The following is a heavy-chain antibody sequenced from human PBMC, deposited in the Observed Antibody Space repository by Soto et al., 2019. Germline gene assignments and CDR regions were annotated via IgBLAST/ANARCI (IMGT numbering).Heavy chain of an antibody. Sequence: ASVKVSCKPSGYTFTGYYVHWVRQAPGQGLEWMGWINPNTGGTNSAQRFQGRVTMTRDTSISTAYMELSSLRSEDTAVYYCARVFTGFDYWGQGTLVTVSS. CDR3: ARVFTGFDY. D-gene: IGHD3-16*01. J-gene: IGHJ4*02. CDR1: GYTFTGYY. V-gene: IGHV1-2*02. CDR2: INPNTGGT.